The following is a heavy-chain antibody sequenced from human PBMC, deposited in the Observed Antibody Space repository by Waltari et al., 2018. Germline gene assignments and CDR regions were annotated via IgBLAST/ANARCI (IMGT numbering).Heavy chain of an antibody. Sequence: EVQLEESGGGLVQPGGSLRLSCAASGFTFSRYAMACPRQVPGKGLEWSSAITDTGSDTYSAESVKGRFTISRDHSLYLQMKSLRVEDTAVYYCVKGSGGSRPYYFDSWGQGTLVTVSS. CDR3: VKGSGGSRPYYFDS. CDR1: GFTFSRYA. D-gene: IGHD1-26*01. V-gene: IGHV3-23*04. J-gene: IGHJ4*02. CDR2: ITDTGSDT.